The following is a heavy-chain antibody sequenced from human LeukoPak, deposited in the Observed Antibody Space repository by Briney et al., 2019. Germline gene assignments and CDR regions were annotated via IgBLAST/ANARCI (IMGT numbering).Heavy chain of an antibody. CDR3: AKDQLYDSSGYSYVAYFDY. Sequence: GGSLRLSCAASGFTFSSCAMSWVRQAPGKGLEWVSTISGNGGSTYYADSVKGRFTISRDNSKNTLYLQMNSLRAEDTAVYYCAKDQLYDSSGYSYVAYFDYWGQGTLVTVSS. CDR1: GFTFSSCA. V-gene: IGHV3-23*01. D-gene: IGHD3-22*01. CDR2: ISGNGGST. J-gene: IGHJ4*02.